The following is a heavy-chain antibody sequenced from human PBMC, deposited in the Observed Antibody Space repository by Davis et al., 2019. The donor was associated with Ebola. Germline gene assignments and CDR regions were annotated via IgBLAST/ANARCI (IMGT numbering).Heavy chain of an antibody. CDR2: TKNKADGYAT. V-gene: IGHV3-72*01. Sequence: GESLKISCAVSGLTASNLYLNWVRQAPGKGLEWVGRTKNKADGYATEYAASVKGRFTISRDASKNSVYLQMNSLKTEDTALYYCAKDGVGATSFDYWGQGTLVTVSS. J-gene: IGHJ4*02. CDR3: AKDGVGATSFDY. D-gene: IGHD1-26*01. CDR1: GLTASNLY.